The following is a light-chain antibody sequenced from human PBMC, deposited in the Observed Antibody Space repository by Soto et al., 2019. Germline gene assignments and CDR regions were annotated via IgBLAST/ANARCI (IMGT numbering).Light chain of an antibody. CDR3: QQLNSYPLT. V-gene: IGKV1-9*01. CDR1: QGISSY. Sequence: DVQLTQSPSFLSASVGDRVTITCRASQGISSYLAWYQQKPGKAPKLLIYAASTLQSGVPSRFSGSGSGTEFTLTISSLQPEDFATYYCQQLNSYPLTFGGGTKADI. CDR2: AAS. J-gene: IGKJ4*01.